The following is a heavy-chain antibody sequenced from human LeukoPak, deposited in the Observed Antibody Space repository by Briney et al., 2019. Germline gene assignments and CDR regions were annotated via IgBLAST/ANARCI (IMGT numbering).Heavy chain of an antibody. CDR1: GGSISSYY. CDR2: IYTSGST. J-gene: IGHJ6*03. CDR3: ARESSGWAHYYYYYMDV. Sequence: SETLSLTCTVSGGSISSYYWSWIRQPAGKGLEWIGRIYTSGSTNYNPSLKSRVTISVDTSKNQFSLKLSSVTAADTAVYYCARESSGWAHYYYYYMDVWGKGTTVTVSS. V-gene: IGHV4-4*07. D-gene: IGHD6-19*01.